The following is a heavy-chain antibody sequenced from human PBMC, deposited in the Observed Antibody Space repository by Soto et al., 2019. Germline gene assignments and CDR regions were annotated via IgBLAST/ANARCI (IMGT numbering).Heavy chain of an antibody. V-gene: IGHV4-4*02. Sequence: PSETLSRTCAVSGGSISSSNWWSWVRQPPGKGLEWIGEIYHSGSTNYNPSLKSRVTISVDKSKNQFSLKLSSVTAADTAVYYCARVSGSYYYGMDVWGQGTTVTVSS. CDR3: ARVSGSYYYGMDV. D-gene: IGHD1-26*01. CDR1: GGSISSSNW. J-gene: IGHJ6*02. CDR2: IYHSGST.